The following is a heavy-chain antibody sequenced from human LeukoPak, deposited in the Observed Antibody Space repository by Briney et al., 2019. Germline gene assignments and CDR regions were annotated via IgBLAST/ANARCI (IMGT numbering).Heavy chain of an antibody. CDR2: ISTGSTYI. D-gene: IGHD2-21*02. CDR1: EFTFSSYT. V-gene: IGHV3-21*01. J-gene: IGHJ3*02. Sequence: GGSLRLSCAASEFTFSSYTMNCVRQAPGKGLEWVSSISTGSTYIYYADSVKGRFTISRDNAKNSLYLQMSSLRAEDTAVYYFARDTVVTATQGAFDIWGQGTMVTVSS. CDR3: ARDTVVTATQGAFDI.